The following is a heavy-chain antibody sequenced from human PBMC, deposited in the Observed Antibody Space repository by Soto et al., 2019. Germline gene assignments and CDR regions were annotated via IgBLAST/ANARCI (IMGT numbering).Heavy chain of an antibody. CDR1: GFTFSDYY. D-gene: IGHD3-16*01. Sequence: KTGGSLRLSCAASGFTFSDYYMSWIRQAPGKGLEWVSYISSSSSYTNYADSVKGRFTISRDNAKNSLYLQMNSLRAEDTAVYYCARRGRGDAYYYYGMDVWGQGTTVTVSS. J-gene: IGHJ6*02. CDR2: ISSSSSYT. CDR3: ARRGRGDAYYYYGMDV. V-gene: IGHV3-11*06.